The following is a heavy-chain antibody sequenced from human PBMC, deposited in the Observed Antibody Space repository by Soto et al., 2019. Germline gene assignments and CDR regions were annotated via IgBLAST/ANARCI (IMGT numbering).Heavy chain of an antibody. Sequence: QVQLQESGPGLVKPSETLSLTCTVSGGSISSYYWSWIRQPPGKGLEWIGYIYDSGSTNHNPSLKSRVTISVDTSKNQFSLKLSSVTAADTAVYYCARGLSSSWYYFDYWGQGTLVTVSS. J-gene: IGHJ4*02. CDR2: IYDSGST. D-gene: IGHD6-13*01. CDR1: GGSISSYY. CDR3: ARGLSSSWYYFDY. V-gene: IGHV4-59*01.